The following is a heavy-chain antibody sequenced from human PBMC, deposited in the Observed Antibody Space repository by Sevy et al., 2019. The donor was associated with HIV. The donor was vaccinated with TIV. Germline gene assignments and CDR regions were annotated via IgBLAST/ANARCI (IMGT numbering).Heavy chain of an antibody. CDR2: ISSSSSYI. CDR1: GFTFSSYS. D-gene: IGHD3-22*01. J-gene: IGHJ4*02. V-gene: IGHV3-21*01. CDR3: AREWGGQYYYDSSGYYEW. Sequence: GGSLRLSCAASGFTFSSYSMNWVRQAPGKGLEWVSSISSSSSYIYYADSVKGRFTISRDNAKNSLYLQRNSLRAEDTAVYYCAREWGGQYYYDSSGYYEWWGQGTLVTVSS.